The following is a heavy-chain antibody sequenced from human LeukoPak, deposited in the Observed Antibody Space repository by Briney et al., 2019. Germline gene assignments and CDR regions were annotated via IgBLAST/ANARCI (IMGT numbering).Heavy chain of an antibody. CDR3: ARWVDYYGSGSEGYY. V-gene: IGHV1-2*02. D-gene: IGHD3-10*01. CDR2: INPNSGGT. J-gene: IGHJ4*02. Sequence: ASVKVSCKASGYTFTGYYMHWVRQAPGQGLGWMGWINPNSGGTNYAQKFQGRVTMTRDTSISTAYMELSRLRSDDTAVYYCARWVDYYGSGSEGYYWGQGTLVTVSS. CDR1: GYTFTGYY.